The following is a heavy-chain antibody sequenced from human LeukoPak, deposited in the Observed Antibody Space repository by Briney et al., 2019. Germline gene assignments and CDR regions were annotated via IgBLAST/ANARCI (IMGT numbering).Heavy chain of an antibody. Sequence: PSETLSLTCTVSGGSISSGGYYWSWIRQHPGKGLEWIGYIYYSGSTYYNPSLQSRLTMSVDTSKNQFSLKLSSVTAADTAVYYCARDRGGTAVTTAGYFDNWGQGTLVTVSS. D-gene: IGHD4-17*01. V-gene: IGHV4-30-4*08. CDR2: IYYSGST. CDR3: ARDRGGTAVTTAGYFDN. CDR1: GGSISSGGYY. J-gene: IGHJ4*02.